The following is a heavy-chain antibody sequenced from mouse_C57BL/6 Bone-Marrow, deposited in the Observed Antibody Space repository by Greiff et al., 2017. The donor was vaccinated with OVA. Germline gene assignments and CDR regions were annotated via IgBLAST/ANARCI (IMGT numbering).Heavy chain of an antibody. CDR1: GFTFSSYG. Sequence: EVHLVESGGGLVKPGGSLKLSCAASGFTFSSYGMSWVRQTPDKRLEWVATISSGGSYTYYPDSVKGRFTISRDNAKNTLYLQMSILKSEDTAMYYCARQFITTVVARYFDVWGTGTTVTVSS. D-gene: IGHD1-1*01. CDR2: ISSGGSYT. CDR3: ARQFITTVVARYFDV. J-gene: IGHJ1*03. V-gene: IGHV5-6*01.